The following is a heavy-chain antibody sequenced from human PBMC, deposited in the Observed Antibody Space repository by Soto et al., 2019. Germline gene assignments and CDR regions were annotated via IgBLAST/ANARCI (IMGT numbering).Heavy chain of an antibody. D-gene: IGHD3-22*01. J-gene: IGHJ4*02. Sequence: ASVKVSCKASGYTFTSYAMHWVRQAPGQRLEWMGWINAGNGNTKYSQKFQGRVTITRDTSASTAYMELSGLRSEDTAVYYCARVPPRRYDSSGYQGEFDYWGQGTLVTVSS. CDR1: GYTFTSYA. V-gene: IGHV1-3*01. CDR2: INAGNGNT. CDR3: ARVPPRRYDSSGYQGEFDY.